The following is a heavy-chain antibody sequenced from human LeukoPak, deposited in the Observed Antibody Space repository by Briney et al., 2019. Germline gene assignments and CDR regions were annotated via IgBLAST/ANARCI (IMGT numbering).Heavy chain of an antibody. CDR2: INPNSGGT. V-gene: IGHV1-2*02. CDR3: ARDITPARSLGELSDDAFDI. CDR1: GYTFTGYY. Sequence: GASVKVSCKSSGYTFTGYYMHWVRQAPGQGLEWMGWINPNSGGTNYAQKFQGRVTMTRDTSISTAYMELSRLRSDDTAVYYCARDITPARSLGELSDDAFDIWGQGTMVTVSS. J-gene: IGHJ3*02. D-gene: IGHD3-16*02.